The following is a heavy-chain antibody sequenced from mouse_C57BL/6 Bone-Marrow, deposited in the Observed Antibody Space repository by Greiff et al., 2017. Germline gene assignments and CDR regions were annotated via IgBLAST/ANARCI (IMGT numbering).Heavy chain of an antibody. V-gene: IGHV5-4*01. J-gene: IGHJ4*01. CDR2: ISDGGSYT. CDR1: GFTFSSYA. D-gene: IGHD1-1*01. Sequence: EVQLVESGGGLVKPGGSLKLSCAASGFTFSSYAMSWVRQTPEKRLEWVATISDGGSYTYYPDNVKGRFTISRDNAKNNLYLQLSHLKSEATAMYYCDRAGITSVITSYAMDYWGQGTSVTVSA. CDR3: DRAGITSVITSYAMDY.